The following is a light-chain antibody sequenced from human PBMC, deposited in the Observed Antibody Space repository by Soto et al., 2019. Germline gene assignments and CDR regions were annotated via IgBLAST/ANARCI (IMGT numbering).Light chain of an antibody. V-gene: IGKV1-5*01. J-gene: IGKJ2*01. CDR3: QQYNSYPYT. Sequence: DIQMTQSPSSLSASVGDRVTITCRASQSISSYLNWYQQKPGKAPKFLIYDASILESGVPSRFSGSGSGTEFTLTISSLQPDDFATYYCQQYNSYPYTFGQGTKLEIK. CDR1: QSISSY. CDR2: DAS.